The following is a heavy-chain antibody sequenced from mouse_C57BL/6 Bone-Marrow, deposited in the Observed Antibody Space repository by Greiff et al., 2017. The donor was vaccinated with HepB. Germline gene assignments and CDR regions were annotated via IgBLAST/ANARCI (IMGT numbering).Heavy chain of an antibody. V-gene: IGHV5-12*01. D-gene: IGHD2-5*01. CDR1: GFTFSDYY. Sequence: EVQGVESGGGLVQPGGSLKLSCAASGFTFSDYYMYWVRQTPEKRLEWVAYISNGGGSTYYPDTVKGRFTISRDNAKNTLYLQMSRLKSEDTAMYYCARHGYSNYVFAYWGQGTLVTVSA. CDR2: ISNGGGST. J-gene: IGHJ3*01. CDR3: ARHGYSNYVFAY.